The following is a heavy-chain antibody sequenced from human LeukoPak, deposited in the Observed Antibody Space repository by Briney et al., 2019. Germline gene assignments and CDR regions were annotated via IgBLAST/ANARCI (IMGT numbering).Heavy chain of an antibody. CDR2: INPSAGST. Sequence: ASVKDSCKASGYTFTSYYMHWVRQPPGQELEGMGIINPSAGSTSYAQTFQGRVTMTRDTSTSTVYLELSSLTSEDTAVYYCAAGPTVTRLDYWGQGTLVTVSS. CDR1: GYTFTSYY. J-gene: IGHJ4*02. V-gene: IGHV1-46*01. D-gene: IGHD4-17*01. CDR3: AAGPTVTRLDY.